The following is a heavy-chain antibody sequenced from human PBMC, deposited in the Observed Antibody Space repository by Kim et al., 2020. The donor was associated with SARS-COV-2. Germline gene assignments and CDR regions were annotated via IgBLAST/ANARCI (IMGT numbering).Heavy chain of an antibody. J-gene: IGHJ4*02. V-gene: IGHV3-23*01. D-gene: IGHD3-10*01. CDR3: AKDPEYGSGSYYNFLYYFDY. Sequence: RFTISRENSKNKLYLQMTSLRAEDTAVYYCAKDPEYGSGSYYNFLYYFDYWGQGTLVTVSS.